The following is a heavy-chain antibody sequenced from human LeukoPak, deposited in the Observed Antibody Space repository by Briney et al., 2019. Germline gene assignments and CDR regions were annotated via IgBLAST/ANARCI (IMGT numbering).Heavy chain of an antibody. J-gene: IGHJ4*02. CDR3: ARVEGLGGRKIDY. Sequence: PSETLSLTCAVSGGSIRSSNWWSRVRQPPGKGLEWIGEIYHSGSTNYNPSLKSRVTISVDKSKNQFSLKLSSVTAADTAVYYCARVEGLGGRKIDYWGQGTLVTVSS. V-gene: IGHV4-4*02. CDR2: IYHSGST. CDR1: GGSIRSSNW. D-gene: IGHD1-14*01.